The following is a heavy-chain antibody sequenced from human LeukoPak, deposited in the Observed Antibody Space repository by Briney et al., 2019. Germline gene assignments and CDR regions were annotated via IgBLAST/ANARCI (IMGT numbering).Heavy chain of an antibody. CDR1: GFTFSSYA. V-gene: IGHV3-23*01. D-gene: IGHD2-21*02. CDR2: IRDSGSST. CDR3: GRSVVTASLVDY. Sequence: PGGSLRLSCAASGFTFSSYAMSWVRQAPGKGLEWVSAIRDSGSSTHYADSVKGRFTTSRDNAKNTLYLQMSSLRAEDTAVYYCGRSVVTASLVDYCGQGTLVTVSS. J-gene: IGHJ4*02.